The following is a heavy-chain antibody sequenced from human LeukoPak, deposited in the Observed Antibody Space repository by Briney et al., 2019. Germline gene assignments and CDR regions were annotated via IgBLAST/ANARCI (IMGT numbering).Heavy chain of an antibody. V-gene: IGHV3-53*01. CDR2: IYSVGDT. D-gene: IGHD5-24*01. CDR1: RFTVSSNC. Sequence: GGSLRLSCTASRFTVSSNCMSWVRQAPGKGLEWVSLIYSVGDTYYADSVKGRFTISRDNSKNTLYLQMNSLRAEDTAVYYCARAPRGRDGYNPYYFDYWGQGTLVTFSS. J-gene: IGHJ4*02. CDR3: ARAPRGRDGYNPYYFDY.